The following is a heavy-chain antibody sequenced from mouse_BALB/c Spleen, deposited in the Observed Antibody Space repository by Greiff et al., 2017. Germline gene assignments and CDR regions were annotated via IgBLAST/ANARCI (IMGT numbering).Heavy chain of an antibody. CDR1: GFTFSSFG. J-gene: IGHJ3*01. Sequence: EVQVVESGGGLVQPGGSRKLSCAASGFTFSSFGMHWVRQAPEKGLEWVAYISSGSSTIYYADTVKGRFTISRDNPKNTLFLQMTSLRSEDTAMYYCARFAYGSSPWFAYWGQGTLVTVSA. CDR2: ISSGSSTI. CDR3: ARFAYGSSPWFAY. D-gene: IGHD1-1*01. V-gene: IGHV5-17*02.